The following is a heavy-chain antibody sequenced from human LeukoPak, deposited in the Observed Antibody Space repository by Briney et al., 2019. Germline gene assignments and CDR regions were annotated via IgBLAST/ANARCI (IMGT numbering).Heavy chain of an antibody. CDR2: INWNGGST. CDR1: GFTFDDYG. J-gene: IGHJ4*02. Sequence: GGSLRLSCAASGFTFDDYGMSWVRQAPEKGLEWVSGINWNGGSTGYADSVKGRFTISRDNAKNSQYLQMNSLRAEDTALYYCARAPITSPFYFDYWGQGTLVTVSS. D-gene: IGHD2-2*01. CDR3: ARAPITSPFYFDY. V-gene: IGHV3-20*04.